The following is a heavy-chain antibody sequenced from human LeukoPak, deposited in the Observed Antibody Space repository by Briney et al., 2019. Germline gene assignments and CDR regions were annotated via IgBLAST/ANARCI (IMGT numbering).Heavy chain of an antibody. CDR1: GYTFTGYY. V-gene: IGHV1-2*02. Sequence: ASVTVSCTASGYTFTGYYIHWVRQAPGQGLEWIGWINPNSGGTTYAEKFQGRVTMTRDTSMSTAYMELSRLASDDTAIYYCARAIWHLVLLFGPWGQGTLVTVSP. J-gene: IGHJ5*02. CDR3: ARAIWHLVLLFGP. D-gene: IGHD6-13*01. CDR2: INPNSGGT.